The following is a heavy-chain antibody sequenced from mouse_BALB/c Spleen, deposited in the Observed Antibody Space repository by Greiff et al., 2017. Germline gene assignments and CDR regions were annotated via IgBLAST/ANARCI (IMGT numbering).Heavy chain of an antibody. CDR2: ISYSGST. CDR3: ASHYRYAWFAY. D-gene: IGHD2-14*01. Sequence: EVKLQESGPGLVKPSQSLSLTCTVTGYSITSDYAWNWIRQFPGNKLEWMGYISYSGSTSYNPSLKSRISITRDTSKNQFFLQLNSVTTEDTATYYCASHYRYAWFAYWGQGTLVTVSA. J-gene: IGHJ3*01. CDR1: GYSITSDYA. V-gene: IGHV3-2*02.